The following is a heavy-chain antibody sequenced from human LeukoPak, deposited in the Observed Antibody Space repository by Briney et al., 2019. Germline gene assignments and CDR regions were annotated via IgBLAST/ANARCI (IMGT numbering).Heavy chain of an antibody. D-gene: IGHD3-3*01. V-gene: IGHV4-34*01. Sequence: PSETLSLTCAVYGVSFSGYYWSWIRQPPGKGLEWIGEINHSGSTNYNPSLKSRVTISVDTSKNQFSLKLSSVTAADTAVYYCARGGGYDFWSASYYYGMDVWGQGTTVTVSS. CDR2: INHSGST. J-gene: IGHJ6*02. CDR3: ARGGGYDFWSASYYYGMDV. CDR1: GVSFSGYY.